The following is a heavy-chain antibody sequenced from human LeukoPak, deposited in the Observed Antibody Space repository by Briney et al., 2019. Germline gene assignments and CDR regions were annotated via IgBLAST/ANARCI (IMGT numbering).Heavy chain of an antibody. Sequence: RKSPRLSCAASGVTFSSIAMHCVPEAPGKGLEWVAVISYDGSTTYYADSVKGRFTISRDNSKNTLYLQMNSLRADDTALYHCARDRYKTSPDYWGQGTLVTVSS. CDR3: ARDRYKTSPDY. J-gene: IGHJ4*02. D-gene: IGHD1-14*01. V-gene: IGHV3-30-3*01. CDR2: ISYDGSTT. CDR1: GVTFSSIA.